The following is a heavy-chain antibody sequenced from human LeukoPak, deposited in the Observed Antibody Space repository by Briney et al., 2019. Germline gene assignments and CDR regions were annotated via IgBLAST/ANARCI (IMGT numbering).Heavy chain of an antibody. D-gene: IGHD3-3*01. CDR2: IYYSGGT. CDR1: GGSISSYY. V-gene: IGHV4-59*01. Sequence: SETLSLTCTVSGGSISSYYWSWIRQPPGKGLEWIGYIYYSGGTNYNPSLMSRVTISVDTSKNQFSLKLSSVTAADTAVYYCARDQNNPVYYDFWSGQNYYYYGMDVWGQGTTVTVSS. J-gene: IGHJ6*02. CDR3: ARDQNNPVYYDFWSGQNYYYYGMDV.